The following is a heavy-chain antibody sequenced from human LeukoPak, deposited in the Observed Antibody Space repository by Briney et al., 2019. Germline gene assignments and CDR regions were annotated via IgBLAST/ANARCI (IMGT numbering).Heavy chain of an antibody. CDR2: ISSSSSYI. CDR3: ARVVSGSYQEEDAFDI. CDR1: GFTFSSYS. V-gene: IGHV3-21*01. Sequence: PGGSLRLSCAASGFTFSSYSMNWVRQAPGKGLELASSISSSSSYIYYADSVKGRFTISRDNAKNSLYLQMNSLRAEDTAVYYCARVVSGSYQEEDAFDIWGQGTMVTVSS. J-gene: IGHJ3*02. D-gene: IGHD1-26*01.